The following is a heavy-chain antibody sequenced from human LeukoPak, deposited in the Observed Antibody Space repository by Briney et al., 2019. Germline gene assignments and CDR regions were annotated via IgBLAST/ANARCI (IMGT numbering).Heavy chain of an antibody. CDR1: GFTFSSYA. V-gene: IGHV3-23*01. J-gene: IGHJ4*02. CDR3: ATYGSGSYYRKAFDY. D-gene: IGHD3-10*01. Sequence: GSLRLSCAASGFTFSSYAMSWVRQAPGKGLEWVSSITISGATTYYADSVKGRLTISRDNSKTTLYLQMNSLRAGDTAVYYCATYGSGSYYRKAFDYWGQGTLVTVSS. CDR2: ITISGATT.